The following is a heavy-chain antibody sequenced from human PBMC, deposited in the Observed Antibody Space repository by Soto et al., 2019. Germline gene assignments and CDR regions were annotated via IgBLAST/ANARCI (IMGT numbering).Heavy chain of an antibody. V-gene: IGHV3-23*01. CDR2: ISGSGGST. D-gene: IGHD5-18*01. Sequence: EVQLLESGGGLVQPGGSLRLSCAASGFTFSSYAMSWVRQAPGKGLEWVSAISGSGGSTYYADSVKGRFTISRDNSKNTLYLQMNSLRAEDTAVYYCAKIPPGYSYGYFSFAYWGQGTLVTVSS. J-gene: IGHJ4*02. CDR1: GFTFSSYA. CDR3: AKIPPGYSYGYFSFAY.